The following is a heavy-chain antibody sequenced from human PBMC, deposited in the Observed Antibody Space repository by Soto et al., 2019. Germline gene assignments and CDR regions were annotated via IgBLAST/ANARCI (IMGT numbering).Heavy chain of an antibody. D-gene: IGHD5-18*01. Sequence: SQTLSLTCAISGDSVSSNNGAWNWIRQSPSRGLEWLGRTYYRSKWYTGYAVSVRSRITINPDTSKNQFSLKLSSVTAADTAVYYCARDSGYSYGFHYYYGMDVWGQGTTVTVSS. CDR3: ARDSGYSYGFHYYYGMDV. J-gene: IGHJ6*02. CDR1: GDSVSSNNGA. V-gene: IGHV6-1*01. CDR2: TYYRSKWYT.